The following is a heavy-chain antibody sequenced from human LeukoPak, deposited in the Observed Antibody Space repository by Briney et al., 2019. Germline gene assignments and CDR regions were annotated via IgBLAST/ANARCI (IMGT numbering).Heavy chain of an antibody. D-gene: IGHD2-2*01. CDR1: GFTFSNYA. CDR2: ISGNGDKI. V-gene: IGHV3-23*01. Sequence: PEGSLRLSCAASGFTFSNYATSWVRQAPGKGLEWFSGISGNGDKIYYADSVKGRFTISRDNSKNTLYLQMNSLRAEDTGVYYCANAAASRGYYYYYMDVWGKGTTVTVSS. J-gene: IGHJ6*03. CDR3: ANAAASRGYYYYYMDV.